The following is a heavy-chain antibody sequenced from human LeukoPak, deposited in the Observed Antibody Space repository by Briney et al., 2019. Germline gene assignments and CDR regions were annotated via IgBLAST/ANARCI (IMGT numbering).Heavy chain of an antibody. CDR2: ISSSSSYI. CDR3: AKDLFARLFDY. V-gene: IGHV3-21*01. Sequence: GGSLRLSCAASGFTFSSYSMNWVRQAPGKGLEWVSSISSSSSYIYYADSVKGRFTISRDNSKNTLYLQMNSLRAEDTAVYYCAKDLFARLFDYWGQGTLVTVSS. J-gene: IGHJ4*02. D-gene: IGHD3-10*02. CDR1: GFTFSSYS.